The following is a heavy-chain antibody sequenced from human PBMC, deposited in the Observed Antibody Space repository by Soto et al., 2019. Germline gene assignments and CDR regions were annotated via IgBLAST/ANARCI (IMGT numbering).Heavy chain of an antibody. V-gene: IGHV1-69*02. J-gene: IGHJ4*02. CDR1: GDTFSFYT. Sequence: QVQLVQSGAEVKKPGSSVKVSCKASGDTFSFYTINWVRQAPGLGLEWMGRVNPIVSMSNYAQKFQGRVTITAEKSTNPAYMQLSSLRSEDTAIYYCAASYGSGYRAFDYWGQGALVTVSS. CDR2: VNPIVSMS. CDR3: AASYGSGYRAFDY. D-gene: IGHD3-10*01.